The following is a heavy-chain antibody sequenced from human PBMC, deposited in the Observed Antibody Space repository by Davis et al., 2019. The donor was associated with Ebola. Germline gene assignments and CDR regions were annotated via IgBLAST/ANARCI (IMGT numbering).Heavy chain of an antibody. CDR2: IYHSGST. CDR3: ARERYCSSTSCYGWFDP. V-gene: IGHV4-30-2*01. D-gene: IGHD2-2*01. CDR1: GGSISSGGYS. J-gene: IGHJ5*02. Sequence: MPSETLSLTCAVSGGSISSGGYSWSWIRQPPGKGLEWIGYIYHSGSTYYNPSLKSRVTISVDRSKNQFSLKLSSVTAADTAVYYCARERYCSSTSCYGWFDPWGQGTLVTVSS.